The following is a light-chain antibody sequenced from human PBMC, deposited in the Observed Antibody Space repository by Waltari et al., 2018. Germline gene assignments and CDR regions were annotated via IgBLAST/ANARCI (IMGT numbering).Light chain of an antibody. CDR1: ALPKKY. J-gene: IGLJ3*02. CDR2: KDS. Sequence: SYELTQPPSVSVSPGQTARITCSGDALPKKYAYWYQQKPGQAPILGIYKDSERPSGIPERCSGSSSGTISTLTISGVQAEDEADYYCQSADTSGSRWVFGGGTKLTVL. CDR3: QSADTSGSRWV. V-gene: IGLV3-25*03.